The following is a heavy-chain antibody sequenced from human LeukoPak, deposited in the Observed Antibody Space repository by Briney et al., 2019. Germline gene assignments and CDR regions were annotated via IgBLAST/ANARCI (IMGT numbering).Heavy chain of an antibody. CDR1: GFNFSPYS. CDR2: INRGSSTI. V-gene: IGHV3-48*02. CDR3: SGGSFYDY. Sequence: GGSLRLSCTASGFNFSPYSMNWVRQAPGKGLEWVSYINRGSSTIHYAYSVKGRFTISRDNAKNSLSRQMISLRDEGTAVDCCSGGSFYDYWGQGALVTVSS. J-gene: IGHJ4*02. D-gene: IGHD1-26*01.